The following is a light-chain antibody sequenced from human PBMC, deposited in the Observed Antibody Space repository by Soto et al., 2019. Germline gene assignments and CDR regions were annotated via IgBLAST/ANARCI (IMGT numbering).Light chain of an antibody. CDR2: AAS. CDR1: QAISNY. V-gene: IGKV1-27*01. J-gene: IGKJ1*01. Sequence: DFQMTQSPSSLSASVGDTVIITCRASQAISNYLAWYQQKPGKTPRLVIYAASTLQSGVPSRFSGSGSGTDFTLTISILQPEDVATYYCQMYNRVPRTFGQGTNVEIK. CDR3: QMYNRVPRT.